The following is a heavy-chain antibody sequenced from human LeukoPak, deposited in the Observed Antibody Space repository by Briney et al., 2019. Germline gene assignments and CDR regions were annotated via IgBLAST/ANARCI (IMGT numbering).Heavy chain of an antibody. J-gene: IGHJ3*02. CDR3: ALVGRWGAFDI. V-gene: IGHV1-69*01. D-gene: IGHD4-23*01. CDR2: IIPIFGTA. CDR1: GGTFSSYA. Sequence: ASVKVSCKASGGTFSSYAISWVRQASGQGLEWMGGIIPIFGTANYAQKFQGRVTITADESTSTAYMELSSLRSEDTAVYYCALVGRWGAFDIWGQGTMVTVSS.